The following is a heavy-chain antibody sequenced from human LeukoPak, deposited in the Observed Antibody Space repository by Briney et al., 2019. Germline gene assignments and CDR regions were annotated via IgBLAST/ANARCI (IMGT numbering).Heavy chain of an antibody. D-gene: IGHD6-6*01. J-gene: IGHJ4*02. V-gene: IGHV3-64*05. CDR3: VKGLDYSSSQTDS. CDR2: INTNGANT. Sequence: GGSLRLSCSASGFTFKSYAMHWVRQAPGKGLEYVSSINTNGANTYYADSVKGRFTISRDNSKNTVYVQMNSLTPEDTAVYYCVKGLDYSSSQTDSWGQGTLVTVSS. CDR1: GFTFKSYA.